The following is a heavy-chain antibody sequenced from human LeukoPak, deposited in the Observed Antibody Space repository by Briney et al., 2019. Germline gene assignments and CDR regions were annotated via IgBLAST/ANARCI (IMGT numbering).Heavy chain of an antibody. V-gene: IGHV4-38-2*02. CDR1: GYSISSAYY. Sequence: PSETLSLTCSVSGYSISSAYYWGWIRQPPGKGLEWIGTMYHSGSTNYNPSLKSRGTISVDTSKNQLSLKLSSVTAADTAVYYWARKGGTREWEPDYFDYWGQGTLVTVS. CDR2: MYHSGST. J-gene: IGHJ4*02. CDR3: ARKGGTREWEPDYFDY. D-gene: IGHD1-26*01.